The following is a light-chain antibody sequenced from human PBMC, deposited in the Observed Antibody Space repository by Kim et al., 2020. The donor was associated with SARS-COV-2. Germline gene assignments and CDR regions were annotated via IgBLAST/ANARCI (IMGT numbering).Light chain of an antibody. CDR1: QSVTSSF. CDR2: GAS. J-gene: IGKJ4*01. Sequence: PGQRATLSCRASQSVTSSFLAWYQQKPGQAPRLLIYGASSRATGIADRFSGRGSGTDFTLTISRLQPEDFAVFYCQQYGDLPLTFGGGTKVDIK. CDR3: QQYGDLPLT. V-gene: IGKV3-20*01.